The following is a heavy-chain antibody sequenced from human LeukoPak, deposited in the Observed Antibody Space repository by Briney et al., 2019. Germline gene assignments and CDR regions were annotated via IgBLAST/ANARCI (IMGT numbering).Heavy chain of an antibody. Sequence: GGSLRLSCAASGFTFSSYSMNWVRQAPGKGLEWVSYISSSSSTIYYADSVKGRFTISRDNAKNSLYLQMNSLRAEDTAVYYCAREGISKIPVAAAFDYWGQGTMVTVSS. J-gene: IGHJ4*02. CDR1: GFTFSSYS. D-gene: IGHD6-19*01. CDR2: ISSSSSTI. CDR3: AREGISKIPVAAAFDY. V-gene: IGHV3-48*04.